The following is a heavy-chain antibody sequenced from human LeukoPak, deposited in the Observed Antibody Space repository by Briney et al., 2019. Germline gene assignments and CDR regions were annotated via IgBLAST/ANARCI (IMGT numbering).Heavy chain of an antibody. D-gene: IGHD4-11*01. CDR2: INWHGGST. J-gene: IGHJ4*02. V-gene: IGHV3-20*04. CDR3: ARANYSPYYFDY. CDR1: GFTFEDYG. Sequence: GGSLRLSCVASGFTFEDYGMSWVRQTAGKGLEWVSSINWHGGSTHYAESVKGRFTISRDNAKNSLFLQMNSLRAEDTALYYCARANYSPYYFDYWGQGTLVTVSS.